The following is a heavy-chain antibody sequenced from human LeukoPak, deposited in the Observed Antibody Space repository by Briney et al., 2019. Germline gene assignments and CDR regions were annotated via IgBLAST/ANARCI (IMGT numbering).Heavy chain of an antibody. J-gene: IGHJ4*02. V-gene: IGHV1-24*01. D-gene: IGHD1-26*01. Sequence: ASVKVSCQVSGYTLTELSMHWVRQAPGKGLEWMGGFDPEEGEAIYAQTFQGRVTMTEDTSTDTAYMELSSLRSGDTAVYYCARAPLKWELLAYWGQGTLVTVSS. CDR3: ARAPLKWELLAY. CDR1: GYTLTELS. CDR2: FDPEEGEA.